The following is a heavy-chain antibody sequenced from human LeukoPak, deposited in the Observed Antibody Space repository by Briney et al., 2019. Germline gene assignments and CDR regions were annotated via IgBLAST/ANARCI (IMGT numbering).Heavy chain of an antibody. CDR3: ARDLHDYGDYVASFDY. D-gene: IGHD4-17*01. CDR2: IIPIFGTA. V-gene: IGHV1-69*05. CDR1: GGTFSSYA. J-gene: IGHJ4*02. Sequence: SVKVSCKASGGTFSSYAISWVRQAPGQGLEWMGRIIPIFGTANYAQKFQGRVTITTDESTSTAYMELSSLRSEDTAVYYCARDLHDYGDYVASFDYWGQGTLVTVSS.